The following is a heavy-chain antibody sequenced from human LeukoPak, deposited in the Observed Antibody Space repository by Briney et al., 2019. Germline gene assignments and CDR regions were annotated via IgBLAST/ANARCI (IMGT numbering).Heavy chain of an antibody. Sequence: SSETLSLTCTVSGGSINKYYWSWIRQPPGKGLEWIGYIHNSGTTNYNSSLKSRVTISLDTSANQFPLKMNSVTAADTAVYYCAKNGQSGFSFDPWGQGTLVTVSS. V-gene: IGHV4-4*09. CDR1: GGSINKYY. J-gene: IGHJ5*02. CDR2: IHNSGTT. D-gene: IGHD3-3*01. CDR3: AKNGQSGFSFDP.